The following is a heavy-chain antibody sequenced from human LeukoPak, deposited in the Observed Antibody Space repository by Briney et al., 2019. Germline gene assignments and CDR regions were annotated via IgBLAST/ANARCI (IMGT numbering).Heavy chain of an antibody. J-gene: IGHJ6*04. V-gene: IGHV3-21*01. CDR2: MSTTSTYI. Sequence: GGSLRLSCAASGFIFNTDSIHCVRQAPGKGREGWSAMSTTSTYISYRASVKGRSNMSRHQATDSLYLQMHRLRAEDPAVYYCARGRMPARLTAADVWGRGTTVTVSS. CDR3: ARGRMPARLTAADV. D-gene: IGHD6-6*01. CDR1: GFIFNTDS.